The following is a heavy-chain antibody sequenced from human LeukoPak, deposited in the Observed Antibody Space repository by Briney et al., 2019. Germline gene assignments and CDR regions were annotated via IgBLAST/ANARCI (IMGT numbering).Heavy chain of an antibody. CDR1: DFIVSDSH. J-gene: IGHJ4*02. CDR3: VRGGEILDY. Sequence: GGSLRLSCAATDFIVSDSHMSWVRQAPGRGLEWVSVIFGADTTFYADSVKGRFTISRDNLQNTVNLQMNSLRDDDTAVYYCVRGGEILDYWGQGTQVTVSS. V-gene: IGHV3-53*01. CDR2: IFGADTT. D-gene: IGHD3-16*01.